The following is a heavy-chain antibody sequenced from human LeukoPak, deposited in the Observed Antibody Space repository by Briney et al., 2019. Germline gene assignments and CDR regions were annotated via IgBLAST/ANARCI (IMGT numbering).Heavy chain of an antibody. CDR2: IHPNSGGT. J-gene: IGHJ4*02. V-gene: IGHV1-2*02. CDR1: GYTFTGYS. CDR3: AREEYYYDSSGYRYYFDY. D-gene: IGHD3-22*01. Sequence: ASVKVSCKASGYTFTGYSIHWVRQAPGQGLEWMGWIHPNSGGTNYAQKFQGRVTMTRDTSISTAYMELSRLRSDDTAVYYCAREEYYYDSSGYRYYFDYWGQGTLVTVSS.